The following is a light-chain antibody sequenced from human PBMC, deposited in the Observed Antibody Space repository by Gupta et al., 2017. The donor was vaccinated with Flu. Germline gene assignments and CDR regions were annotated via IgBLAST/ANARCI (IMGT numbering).Light chain of an antibody. J-gene: IGKJ2*01. CDR1: KAINDNY. CDR2: GAS. Sequence: ERATLSCRARKAINDNYLAWYQQRPGQAPRLLIYGASNRATGIPDRFSGSGSGTDFTLSINGLESEDFAVYYCQQYGNTPRTFGQGTRLDTK. CDR3: QQYGNTPRT. V-gene: IGKV3-20*01.